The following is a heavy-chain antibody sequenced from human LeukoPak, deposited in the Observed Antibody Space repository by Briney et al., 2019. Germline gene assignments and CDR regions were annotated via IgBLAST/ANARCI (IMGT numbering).Heavy chain of an antibody. Sequence: ASVKVSCKTSGYTFTDYYLYWVRQAPGQGPEWMGRISPDNGVTKIAQKFQGRVTMTRDTSINTIYMELGRLTGDDTAVYYCARKTTALDYWGKGPQISV. V-gene: IGHV1-2*06. CDR2: ISPDNGVT. CDR1: GYTFTDYY. D-gene: IGHD4-17*01. CDR3: ARKTTALDY. J-gene: IGHJ4*02.